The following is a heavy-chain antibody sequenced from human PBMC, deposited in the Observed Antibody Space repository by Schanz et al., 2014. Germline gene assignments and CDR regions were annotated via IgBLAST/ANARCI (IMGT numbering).Heavy chain of an antibody. J-gene: IGHJ6*02. CDR1: GGTFSSFG. CDR3: ARGPSQGYSYGHNIGAYYYGMDV. Sequence: VQLEQSGAEVKKPGSSVKVSCKASGGTFSSFGINWVRQAPGQGLEWMGRIIPSLGLANYAQKFQGRVTNTADKSTSTAYMDLSSLRPEDTAVYYCARGPSQGYSYGHNIGAYYYGMDVWGQGTTVTVSS. D-gene: IGHD5-18*01. CDR2: IIPSLGLA. V-gene: IGHV1-69*04.